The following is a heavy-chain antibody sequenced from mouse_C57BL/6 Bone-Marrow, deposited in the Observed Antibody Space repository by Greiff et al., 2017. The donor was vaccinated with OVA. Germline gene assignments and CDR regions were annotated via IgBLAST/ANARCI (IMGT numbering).Heavy chain of an antibody. D-gene: IGHD1-1*01. J-gene: IGHJ3*01. CDR1: GFSLSTFGMG. CDR2: VWWDDDK. V-gene: IGHV8-8*01. CDR3: ARMGYYGSSPACFAY. Sequence: QVTLKESGPGILQPSQTLSLTCSFSGFSLSTFGMGVGWIRQPSGKGLEWLAHVWWDDDKYYNPALKSRLTISKDTSKNQVFLKIANVDTADTATYYCARMGYYGSSPACFAYWGQGTLVTVSA.